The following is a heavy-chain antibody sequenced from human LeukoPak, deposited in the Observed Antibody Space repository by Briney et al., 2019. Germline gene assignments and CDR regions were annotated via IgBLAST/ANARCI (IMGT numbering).Heavy chain of an antibody. CDR3: ATAIYYDSSGYYPLDY. J-gene: IGHJ4*02. CDR1: GGSFSGYY. CDR2: INHSGST. D-gene: IGHD3-22*01. V-gene: IGHV4-34*01. Sequence: SETLSLTCAVYGGSFSGYYWSWIRQPPGKGLEWIGEINHSGSTNYNPSLKSRVTISVDASKNQFSLKLSSVTAADTAVYYCATAIYYDSSGYYPLDYWGQGTLVTVSS.